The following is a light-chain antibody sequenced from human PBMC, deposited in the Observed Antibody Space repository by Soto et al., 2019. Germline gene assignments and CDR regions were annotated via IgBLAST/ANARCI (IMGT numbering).Light chain of an antibody. CDR1: QSVSSY. J-gene: IGKJ1*01. CDR2: DAS. CDR3: QQRSNSPPWT. Sequence: EIVLTQSPATLSLSPGERATLSCRASQSVSSYLAWYQQKPGQAPRLLIYDASNRATGIPARFSGSGSGTDSTLTISSLEPEDFAVYYCQQRSNSPPWTFRQGTKVEIK. V-gene: IGKV3-11*01.